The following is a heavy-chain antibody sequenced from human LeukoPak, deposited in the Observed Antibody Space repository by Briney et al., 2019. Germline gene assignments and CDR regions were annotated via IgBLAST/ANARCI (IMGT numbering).Heavy chain of an antibody. D-gene: IGHD1-26*01. CDR3: AREIVGAREFDY. CDR1: GFTFSSHW. CDR2: INRDGSST. Sequence: PGGSLRHSCAASGFTFSSHWMHWVRQAPGKGLVWVSRINRDGSSTSYADSVKGRLTISRDNAKNTLYLQMNSLRAEDTAVYYCAREIVGAREFDYWGQGTLVTVSS. J-gene: IGHJ4*02. V-gene: IGHV3-74*01.